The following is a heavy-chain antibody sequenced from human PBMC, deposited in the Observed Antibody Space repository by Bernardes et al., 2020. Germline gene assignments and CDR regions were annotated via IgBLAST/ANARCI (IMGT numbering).Heavy chain of an antibody. D-gene: IGHD2-15*01. Sequence: SETLSLTCTVSGGSVSSGSYYWSWIRQPPGKGLEWIGYIYYSGSTNYNPSLKSRVTISVDTSKNQFSLKLSSVTAADTAVYYCARFVYCSGGSCYVGTGPPPEDAFDIWGQGTMVTVSS. CDR1: GGSVSSGSYY. V-gene: IGHV4-61*01. CDR2: IYYSGST. J-gene: IGHJ3*02. CDR3: ARFVYCSGGSCYVGTGPPPEDAFDI.